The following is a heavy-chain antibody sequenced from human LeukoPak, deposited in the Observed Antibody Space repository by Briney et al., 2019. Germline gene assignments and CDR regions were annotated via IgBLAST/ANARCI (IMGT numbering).Heavy chain of an antibody. V-gene: IGHV3-74*03. Sequence: GGSLRLSCAASGFTFSNHWMHWVRQAPGKGLVWVSRIDERGSNAMYADSVKGRFSISKDNAKNTVSLQMNSLRAEDTGVYYCIRDEALWRLDYWGQGTLVTVSS. CDR3: IRDEALWRLDY. CDR1: GFTFSNHW. J-gene: IGHJ4*02. CDR2: IDERGSNA. D-gene: IGHD2-21*01.